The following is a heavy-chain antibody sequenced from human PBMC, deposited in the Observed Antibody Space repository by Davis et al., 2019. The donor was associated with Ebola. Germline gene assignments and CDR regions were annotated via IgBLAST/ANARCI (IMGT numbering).Heavy chain of an antibody. CDR1: GYTFTSYD. CDR2: MNPNSGNT. Sequence: GESLKISCKASGYTFTSYDINWVRQATGQGLEWMGWMNPNSGNTGYAQKFQGRVTMTRNTSISTAYMELSSLRSEDTAVYYCARKRGTTVTTDNWFDPWGQGTLVTVSS. J-gene: IGHJ5*02. D-gene: IGHD4-17*01. CDR3: ARKRGTTVTTDNWFDP. V-gene: IGHV1-8*01.